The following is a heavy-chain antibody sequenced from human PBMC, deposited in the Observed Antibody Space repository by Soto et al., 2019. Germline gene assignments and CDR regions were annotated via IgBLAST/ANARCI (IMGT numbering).Heavy chain of an antibody. CDR1: GFTVSSNF. V-gene: IGHV3-66*01. D-gene: IGHD4-17*01. Sequence: PGGSLRLSCAASGFTVSSNFMSWVRQAPGEGLEWVSIIYSDGSTYYADSVKGRFTISRDNSKNTPYLQMNSLRADDTAVYYCASRRNPYGAYDYWGQGTLVTVSS. CDR2: IYSDGST. J-gene: IGHJ4*02. CDR3: ASRRNPYGAYDY.